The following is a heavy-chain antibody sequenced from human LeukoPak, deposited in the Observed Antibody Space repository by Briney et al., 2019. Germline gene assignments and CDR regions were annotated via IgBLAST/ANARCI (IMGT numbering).Heavy chain of an antibody. CDR1: GLTFSSYE. CDR2: IKQDGSEK. V-gene: IGHV3-7*01. CDR3: AREWLKLAAAGDNWFDP. J-gene: IGHJ5*02. D-gene: IGHD6-13*01. Sequence: TGGSLRLSCAASGLTFSSYEMNWVRQAPGKGLEWVANIKQDGSEKYYVDSVKGRFTISRDNAKNSLYLQMNSLRAEDTAVYYCAREWLKLAAAGDNWFDPWGQGTLVTVSS.